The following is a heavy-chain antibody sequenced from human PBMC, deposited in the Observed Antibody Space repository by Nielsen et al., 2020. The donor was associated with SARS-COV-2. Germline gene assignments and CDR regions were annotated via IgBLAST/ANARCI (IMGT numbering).Heavy chain of an antibody. V-gene: IGHV4-4*02. CDR3: ARDWLGYCSSTSCYMGYFDL. Sequence: SETLSLTCAVSGGSISSSNWWSWVRQPPGKGLGWIGEIYHSGSTNYNPSLKSRVTISVDKSKNQFSLKLSSVTAADTAVYYCARDWLGYCSSTSCYMGYFDLWGRGTLATVSS. J-gene: IGHJ2*01. CDR2: IYHSGST. D-gene: IGHD2-2*01. CDR1: GGSISSSNW.